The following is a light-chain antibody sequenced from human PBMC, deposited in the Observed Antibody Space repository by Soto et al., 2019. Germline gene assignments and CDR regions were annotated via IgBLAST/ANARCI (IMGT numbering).Light chain of an antibody. Sequence: DNQMTQSPSTLSASVGDRVTITCRASQSINNWLAWYQQKPGKAPKLLIYGASSLERGVPSRFSGSGSGTEFTLTINSLQPDDFATYYCQQYNLYWTFGQGTKVEIK. CDR3: QQYNLYWT. J-gene: IGKJ1*01. CDR1: QSINNW. CDR2: GAS. V-gene: IGKV1-5*01.